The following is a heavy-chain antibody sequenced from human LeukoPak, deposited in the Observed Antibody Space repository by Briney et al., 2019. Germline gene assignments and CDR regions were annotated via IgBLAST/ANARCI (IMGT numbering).Heavy chain of an antibody. CDR1: GFTFSSYS. V-gene: IGHV3-21*01. D-gene: IGHD2-15*01. J-gene: IGHJ4*02. CDR3: ARDVVVVVASDSNFNY. Sequence: GGSLRLSCAASGFTFSSYSMNWVRQAPGKGLEWVSSISTSSSYIYYADSVKGRFTISRDNARNSLYLQMNSLRAEDTATYYCARDVVVVVASDSNFNYWGQGTLVTVSS. CDR2: ISTSSSYI.